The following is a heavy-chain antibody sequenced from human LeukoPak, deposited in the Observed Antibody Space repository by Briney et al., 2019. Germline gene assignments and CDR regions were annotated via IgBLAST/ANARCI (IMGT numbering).Heavy chain of an antibody. CDR1: GYTFTSYG. J-gene: IGHJ3*02. D-gene: IGHD3-22*01. V-gene: IGHV1-18*01. Sequence: ASVKVSCKASGYTFTSYGISWVRQAPGQGLEWMGWISAYNGNTNYAQKLQGRVTMTTDTSTSTAYMEVRSLRSDDTAVYYCARDQGPEYYDSSGYYYAFDIWGQGTMVTVSS. CDR2: ISAYNGNT. CDR3: ARDQGPEYYDSSGYYYAFDI.